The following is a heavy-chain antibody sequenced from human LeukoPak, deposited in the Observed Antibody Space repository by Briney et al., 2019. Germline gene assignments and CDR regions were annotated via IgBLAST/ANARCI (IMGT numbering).Heavy chain of an antibody. CDR1: GFTFSSYG. J-gene: IGHJ4*02. CDR2: IRYDGSNK. CDR3: AKAARGAVAGYY. Sequence: GGSLRLSCAASGFTFSSYGMHWVRQAPGKGLEWVAFIRYDGSNKYYADSVKGRFTISRDNSKNTLYLQMNSLRAEDTAVCYCAKAARGAVAGYYWGQGTLVTVSS. D-gene: IGHD6-19*01. V-gene: IGHV3-30*02.